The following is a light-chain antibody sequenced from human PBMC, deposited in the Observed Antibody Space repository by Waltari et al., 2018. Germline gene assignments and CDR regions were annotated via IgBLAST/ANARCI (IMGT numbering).Light chain of an antibody. CDR1: QSVSSSY. CDR3: QQWGWT. J-gene: IGKJ1*01. V-gene: IGKV3-20*01. Sequence: EIVLTQSPGTLSLSPGERATLSCRASQSVSSSYLAWYQQKPGQAPRLLIYGASSRATGIPDRFSGSGSGTDFTLTISRLEPEDFAVYYCQQWGWTFGQGIKVEIK. CDR2: GAS.